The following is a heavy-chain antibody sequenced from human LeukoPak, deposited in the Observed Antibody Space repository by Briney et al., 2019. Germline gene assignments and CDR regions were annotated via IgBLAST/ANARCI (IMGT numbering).Heavy chain of an antibody. CDR3: ARDDSSGWYARGYFDY. J-gene: IGHJ4*02. Sequence: ASVRVSCKASGYTFTGYYMHWVRQAPGQGLEWMGWINPNSGGTNYVQKFQGRVTMTRDTSISTAYMELSRLRSDDTAVYYCARDDSSGWYARGYFDYWGQGTLVTVSS. V-gene: IGHV1-2*02. CDR2: INPNSGGT. CDR1: GYTFTGYY. D-gene: IGHD6-19*01.